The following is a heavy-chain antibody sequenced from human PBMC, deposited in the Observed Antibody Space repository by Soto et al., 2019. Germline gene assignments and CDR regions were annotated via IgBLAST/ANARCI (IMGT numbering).Heavy chain of an antibody. V-gene: IGHV3-23*01. CDR1: GFTFSSYA. J-gene: IGHJ5*02. Sequence: GGSLRLSCAASGFTFSSYAMSWVRQAPGKGLEWVSAISGSGGSTYYADSVKGRFTISRDNSKNTLYLQMNSLRAEDTAVYYCAKDPTVNFTVVKSETWFDPWGQGTLVTVSS. CDR3: AKDPTVNFTVVKSETWFDP. CDR2: ISGSGGST. D-gene: IGHD2-15*01.